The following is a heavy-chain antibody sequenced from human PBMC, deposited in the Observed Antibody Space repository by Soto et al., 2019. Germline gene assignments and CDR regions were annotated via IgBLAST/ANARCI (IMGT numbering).Heavy chain of an antibody. J-gene: IGHJ5*02. CDR3: ARDFNSIFDDFADMRWNFDP. D-gene: IGHD3-3*02. V-gene: IGHV4-4*07. CDR2: VFTTGTI. Sequence: TSETLSLTCSVTGGSINNYYWSWVRQSAGKGLEWIGRVFTTGTIDYNPSLKGRVTISVDTSKNQFSLSLRSVTAADTAIYYCARDFNSIFDDFADMRWNFDPWGQGTLVTVSS. CDR1: GGSINNYY.